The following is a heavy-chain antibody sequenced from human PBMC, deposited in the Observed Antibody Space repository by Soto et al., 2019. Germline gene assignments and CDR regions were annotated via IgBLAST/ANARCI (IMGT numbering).Heavy chain of an antibody. CDR1: GFTFSTYW. J-gene: IGHJ5*02. V-gene: IGHV3-7*03. CDR2: IKVDGSEK. CDR3: ARGYSTSPNWFDP. Sequence: PGGSLRLSCAASGFTFSTYWMSWVRQPPGKGLEWVANIKVDGSEKYYGDSVKGRFTISRDNAENSLYLQMNSLRADDPAVYYCARGYSTSPNWFDPWGQGTLVTVSS. D-gene: IGHD2-2*01.